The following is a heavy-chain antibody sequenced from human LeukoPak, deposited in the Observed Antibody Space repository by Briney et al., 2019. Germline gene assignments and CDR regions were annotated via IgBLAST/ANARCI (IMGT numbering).Heavy chain of an antibody. Sequence: ASVKVSCKASGYTFTTYYMHWLRQAPGQGLEWMGIINPSGGSTSYAQKFQGRVTMTRDMSTSTVYMELSSLRSEDTAVYYCARVPPYGKPYDYWGQGTLVTVSS. CDR1: GYTFTTYY. CDR2: INPSGGST. CDR3: ARVPPYGKPYDY. V-gene: IGHV1-46*01. D-gene: IGHD1-14*01. J-gene: IGHJ4*02.